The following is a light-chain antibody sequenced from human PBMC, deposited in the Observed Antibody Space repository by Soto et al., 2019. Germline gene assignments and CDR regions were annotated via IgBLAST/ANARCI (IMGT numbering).Light chain of an antibody. V-gene: IGLV1-40*01. CDR3: QSYDDSLSGSGV. CDR2: SFN. J-gene: IGLJ1*01. CDR1: RSNIGAGYD. Sequence: QSVLTQPPSVSGAPGQTVTISCTGSRSNIGAGYDIHWCQFLPGTAPKLLIYSFNKRPSGIPDRFSGSKSGTSASLAITGLQPEDEADYYCQSYDDSLSGSGVFGTGTKVTVL.